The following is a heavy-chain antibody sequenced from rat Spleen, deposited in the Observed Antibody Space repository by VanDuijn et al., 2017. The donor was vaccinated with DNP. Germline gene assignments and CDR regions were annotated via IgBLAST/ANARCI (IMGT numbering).Heavy chain of an antibody. CDR2: ITNSGGSI. D-gene: IGHD1-4*01. CDR3: TTGAGSP. Sequence: EVQLVESGGVLVQPGRSMKLSCAASGFTFSNYGMAWVRQAPTKGLEWVASITNSGGSIYYRDSLKGRITISRGNGKSTLYLQMDSLRSEETATYYWTTGAGSPWGQGTSVTVSS. CDR1: GFTFSNYG. V-gene: IGHV5-27*01. J-gene: IGHJ4*01.